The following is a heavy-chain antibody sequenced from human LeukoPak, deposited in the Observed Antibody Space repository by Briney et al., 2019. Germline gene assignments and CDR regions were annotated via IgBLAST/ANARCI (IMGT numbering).Heavy chain of an antibody. Sequence: TSETLSLTCTVSGGSISSSSYYWGWIRQPPGKGLEWIGSIYYSGSTYYNPSLESRVTISVDTSKNQFSLKLSSVTAADTAVYYCARRQGDAFDIWGQGTMVTVSS. V-gene: IGHV4-39*01. CDR2: IYYSGST. J-gene: IGHJ3*02. CDR3: ARRQGDAFDI. CDR1: GGSISSSSYY.